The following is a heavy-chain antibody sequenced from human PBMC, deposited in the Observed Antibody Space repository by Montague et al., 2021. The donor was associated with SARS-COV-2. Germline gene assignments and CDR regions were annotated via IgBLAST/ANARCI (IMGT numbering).Heavy chain of an antibody. J-gene: IGHJ6*02. D-gene: IGHD5-12*01. CDR3: ARVEFDGGYDSVPLDV. CDR1: GGSFSSGGYY. V-gene: IGHV4-31*03. Sequence: TLSLTCTVSGGSFSSGGYYWSWIRQHPGKGLGWIGYIYYSGSTYYNPSLKSRVTISVDTSKNQFSLKLSSVTAADTAVYYCARVEFDGGYDSVPLDVWGQGTTVTVSS. CDR2: IYYSGST.